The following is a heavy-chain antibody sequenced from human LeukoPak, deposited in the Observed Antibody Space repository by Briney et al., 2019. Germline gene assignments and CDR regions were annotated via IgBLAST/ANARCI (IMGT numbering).Heavy chain of an antibody. CDR1: GFTVSTNY. Sequence: PGGSLRLSCAASGFTVSTNYMSWVRQAPGRGLEWVSVIYSSGNTYYADSVKGRFTISRDNSKNTLYLQMNSLRAEDTAVYYCARDSGTTVGYFDYWGQGTLVTVSS. CDR2: IYSSGNT. J-gene: IGHJ4*02. V-gene: IGHV3-66*01. D-gene: IGHD4-23*01. CDR3: ARDSGTTVGYFDY.